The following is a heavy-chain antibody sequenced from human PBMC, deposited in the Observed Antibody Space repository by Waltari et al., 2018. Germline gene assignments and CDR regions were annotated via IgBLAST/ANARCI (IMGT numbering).Heavy chain of an antibody. Sequence: QVQLVDPGGGVVQPGGSVSLSWAALDFAFGSYPFHGVCQARAKGLEWVATISYDGNDKYYADSVKVRFTVSRDNSKNTLSLQMNSLRAEDTAVYYCARDQRGHCNGGRCINEYFYYGMDVWGQGTTVTVSS. CDR3: ARDQRGHCNGGRCINEYFYYGMDV. V-gene: IGHV3-30*04. J-gene: IGHJ6*02. CDR1: DFAFGSYP. D-gene: IGHD2-15*01. CDR2: ISYDGNDK.